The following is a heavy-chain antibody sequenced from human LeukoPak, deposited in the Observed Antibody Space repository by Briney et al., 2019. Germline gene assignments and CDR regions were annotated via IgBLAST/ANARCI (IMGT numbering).Heavy chain of an antibody. CDR2: IYYSGST. CDR1: GGSISSYY. CDR3: ARGDCSGSICYSPMDV. Sequence: SETLSLTCTVSGGSISSYYWTWIRQPPGKGLEWIGYIYYSGSTNYNPSLKSRVTISVDTSKNQFSLKVSSVTAADTAVYYCARGDCSGSICYSPMDVWGTGTTVTVSS. D-gene: IGHD2-21*01. J-gene: IGHJ6*03. V-gene: IGHV4-59*08.